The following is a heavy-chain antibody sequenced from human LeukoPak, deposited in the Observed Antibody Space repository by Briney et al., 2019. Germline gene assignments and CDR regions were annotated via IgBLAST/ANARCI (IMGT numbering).Heavy chain of an antibody. CDR3: ARVLSTYYYDSSGSGTFDY. D-gene: IGHD3-22*01. V-gene: IGHV4-39*07. J-gene: IGHJ4*02. CDR1: GGSISSSSYY. Sequence: SETLSLTCTVPGGSISSSSYYWVWIREPPGKGLEWIGSIYYSGSTYYNPSLKSRVTISVDTSKNQFSLKLSSVTAADTAVYYCARVLSTYYYDSSGSGTFDYWGQGTLVTVSS. CDR2: IYYSGST.